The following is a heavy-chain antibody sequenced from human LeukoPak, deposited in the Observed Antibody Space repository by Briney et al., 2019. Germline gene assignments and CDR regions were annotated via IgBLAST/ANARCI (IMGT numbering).Heavy chain of an antibody. CDR1: GGSISSYY. V-gene: IGHV4-59*01. D-gene: IGHD3-3*01. Sequence: SQTLSLTCTVSGGSISSYYWSWIRQPPGKGLEWIGYIYYSGSTNYNHSLTSRVTISVDTSKNQSSLKMSSLTAADTAVYYCPRGVRSYDFWSGYYYFDYWGQGTLVTVSS. CDR3: PRGVRSYDFWSGYYYFDY. CDR2: IYYSGST. J-gene: IGHJ4*02.